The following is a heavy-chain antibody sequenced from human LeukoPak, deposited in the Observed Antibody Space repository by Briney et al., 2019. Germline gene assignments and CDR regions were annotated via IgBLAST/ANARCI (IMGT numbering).Heavy chain of an antibody. CDR3: ARPSGYSSSWWFDY. D-gene: IGHD6-13*01. J-gene: IGHJ4*02. CDR2: IIPIFGTT. Sequence: ASVKVSCKASGGTFSSYAISWVRQAPGQGLEWMGGIIPIFGTTNYAQKFQGRVTITADESTSTAYMELSSLRSEDTAVYYCARPSGYSSSWWFDYWGQGTLVTVSS. V-gene: IGHV1-69*13. CDR1: GGTFSSYA.